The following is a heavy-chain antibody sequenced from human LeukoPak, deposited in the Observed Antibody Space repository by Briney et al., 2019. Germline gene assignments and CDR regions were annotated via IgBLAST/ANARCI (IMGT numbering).Heavy chain of an antibody. CDR2: ISSSSSDI. V-gene: IGHV3-21*01. D-gene: IGHD3-22*01. CDR1: GFTFSNYI. CDR3: ARDLQNNYDSSGYYFDY. Sequence: TGGSLRLSCAASGFTFSNYIMNWVRQAPGKGLEWVSSISSSSSDIYYADSVKGRFTISRDNAKNSLYLQMNSLRAEDTAAYYCARDLQNNYDSSGYYFDYWGQGTLVTVSS. J-gene: IGHJ4*02.